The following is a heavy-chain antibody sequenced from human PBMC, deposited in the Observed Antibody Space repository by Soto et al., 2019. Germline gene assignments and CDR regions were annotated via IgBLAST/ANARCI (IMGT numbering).Heavy chain of an antibody. CDR3: AREETAYYFDY. CDR2: ISYDGSNK. V-gene: IGHV3-30-3*01. Sequence: QVQLVESGGGVVQPGRSLRLSCAASGFTFSSYAMHWVRQAPGKGLEWVAVISYDGSNKYYADSVKGRFTISRDNSKNTLYLQMTSLRAEDTAVYYCAREETAYYFDYWGQGTLVTVSS. CDR1: GFTFSSYA. J-gene: IGHJ4*02.